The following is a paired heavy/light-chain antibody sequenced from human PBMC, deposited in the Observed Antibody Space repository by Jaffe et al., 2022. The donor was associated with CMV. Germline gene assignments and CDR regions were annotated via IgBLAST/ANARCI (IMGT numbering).Light chain of an antibody. CDR1: SGSIGSNY. CDR3: QSYDNNNRV. V-gene: IGLV6-57*04. CDR2: EDK. J-gene: IGLJ3*02. Sequence: NFMLTQPHSVSGSPGKTITISCTRTSGSIGSNYVQWYQQRPGSAPTTVIYEDKQRFPGVPDRFSGSIDSSSNSASLTISGLKTEDEAVYYCQSYDNNNRVFGGGTNLIVL.
Heavy chain of an antibody. CDR1: GGSISSSPYY. J-gene: IGHJ4*02. V-gene: IGHV4-39*01. Sequence: QLQLQESGPGLVKPSETLSLTCTVSGGSISSSPYYWGWIRQSPGKGLEWIGSIYYSGNAYYNPSLSGRVTIFVDTSKNQFSLRLNSMTAADTAVYYCAREKWELLRFLHFDFWGQGILATVSS. CDR2: IYYSGNA. CDR3: AREKWELLRFLHFDF. D-gene: IGHD1-26*01.